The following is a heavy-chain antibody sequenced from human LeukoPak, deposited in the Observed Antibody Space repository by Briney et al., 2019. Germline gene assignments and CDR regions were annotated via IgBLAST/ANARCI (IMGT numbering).Heavy chain of an antibody. Sequence: GGSLRLSCAASGFTFSSYWMHWVRQAPGKGLEWVSGISWNSGSIGYADSVKGRFTISRDNAKNSLYLQMNSLRAEDTALYYCAKESGGIRRAAGALDIWGQGTMVTVSS. D-gene: IGHD2-15*01. V-gene: IGHV3-9*01. CDR2: ISWNSGSI. CDR3: AKESGGIRRAAGALDI. J-gene: IGHJ3*02. CDR1: GFTFSSYW.